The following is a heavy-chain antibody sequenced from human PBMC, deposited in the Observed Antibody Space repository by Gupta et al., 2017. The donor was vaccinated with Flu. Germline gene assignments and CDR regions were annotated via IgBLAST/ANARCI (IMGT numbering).Heavy chain of an antibody. Sequence: QLQLQESGPGLVKPSETLSLTCTVSGGSISSSSYYWGWIRQPPGKGLEWIGSIYYSGSTYYNPSLKSRVTISVDTSKNQFSLKLSSVTAADTAVYYCASGPYDFWSGYYIDYWGQGTLVTVSS. CDR1: GGSISSSSYY. CDR3: ASGPYDFWSGYYIDY. CDR2: IYYSGST. J-gene: IGHJ4*02. D-gene: IGHD3-3*01. V-gene: IGHV4-39*01.